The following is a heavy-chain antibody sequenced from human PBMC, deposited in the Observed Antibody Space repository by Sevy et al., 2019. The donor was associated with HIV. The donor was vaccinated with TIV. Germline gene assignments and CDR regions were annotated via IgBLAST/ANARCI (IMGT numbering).Heavy chain of an antibody. D-gene: IGHD6-19*01. Sequence: ASVKVSCKASGYTFTGYYMHWVRQAPGQGLEWMGWINPNSGGTNYAQKFQGRVTMTRDTSTSTAYMEPSRLGSDDTAMYYCARDLGEQWLVGWFDPWGQGTLVTVSS. CDR3: ARDLGEQWLVGWFDP. CDR2: INPNSGGT. V-gene: IGHV1-2*02. CDR1: GYTFTGYY. J-gene: IGHJ5*02.